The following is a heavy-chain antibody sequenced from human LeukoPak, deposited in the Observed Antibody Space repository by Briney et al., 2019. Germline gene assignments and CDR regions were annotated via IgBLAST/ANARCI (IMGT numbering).Heavy chain of an antibody. D-gene: IGHD6-13*01. CDR1: GGSFSDYY. V-gene: IGHV4-34*01. CDR3: ARGKRIAAARYWYFDL. Sequence: SETLSLTCAVYGGSFSDYYWSWIRQPPGKGLEWIGEINHSGSTNYNPSLKSRVTISVDTSKNQFSLKLSSVTAADTAVYYCARGKRIAAARYWYFDLWGRGTLVTVSS. CDR2: INHSGST. J-gene: IGHJ2*01.